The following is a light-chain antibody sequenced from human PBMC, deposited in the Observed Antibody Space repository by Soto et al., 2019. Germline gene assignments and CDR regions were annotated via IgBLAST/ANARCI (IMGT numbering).Light chain of an antibody. V-gene: IGKV3-20*01. CDR3: QQYGSSPLT. Sequence: EIVLTQSPGTLSLSPGDRAALSCRASQSVSGSSLAWYQQKPGQAPRLLIYGASSRATGIPDRFSGSGSGTDFSLTISRLAPEDFAVYYCQQYGSSPLTFGQGTKVEIK. J-gene: IGKJ1*01. CDR2: GAS. CDR1: QSVSGSS.